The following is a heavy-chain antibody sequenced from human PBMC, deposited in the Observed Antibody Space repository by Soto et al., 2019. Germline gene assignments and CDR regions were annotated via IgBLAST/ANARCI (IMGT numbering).Heavy chain of an antibody. CDR2: IWYDGSNK. D-gene: IGHD6-19*01. CDR1: GFTFSSYG. V-gene: IGHV3-33*01. Sequence: QVQLVESGGGVVQPGRSLRLSCAASGFTFSSYGMHWVRQAPGKGLEWVAVIWYDGSNKYYADSVKGRFTISRDNSKNTLYLQMNSLRAEDTAVYYCARDPSRSSGWYYYYYYMDVWGKGTTVTVS. J-gene: IGHJ6*03. CDR3: ARDPSRSSGWYYYYYYMDV.